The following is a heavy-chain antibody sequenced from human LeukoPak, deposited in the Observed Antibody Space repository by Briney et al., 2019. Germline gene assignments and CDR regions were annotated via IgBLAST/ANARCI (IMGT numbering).Heavy chain of an antibody. CDR3: ARKYDSSWYDYFDY. Sequence: GAPVKVSCEASGYTFTGYYIHWMRRAPGQGLEWMGWIGPNSGDTNYAQKFQGGVTMTRDTSISTVYMELSRLTSDDTAMYYCARKYDSSWYDYFDYWGQGTLVTVSS. D-gene: IGHD3-22*01. J-gene: IGHJ4*02. V-gene: IGHV1-2*02. CDR1: GYTFTGYY. CDR2: IGPNSGDT.